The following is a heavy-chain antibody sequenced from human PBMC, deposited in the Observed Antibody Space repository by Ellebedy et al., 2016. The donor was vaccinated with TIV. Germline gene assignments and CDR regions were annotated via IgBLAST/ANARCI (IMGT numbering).Heavy chain of an antibody. D-gene: IGHD1-26*01. Sequence: PGGSLRLSCAVSGFSGFTFSNAWMSWVRQGPGKGLEWVGHIKSKIDGGTTDYAEPVKGRFSISRHDSKKTVYLQMDRLRTEDTGVYYCATDMSGSYRSFDFWGQGTLVTVSS. CDR1: GFSGFTFSNAW. CDR2: IKSKIDGGTT. V-gene: IGHV3-15*01. J-gene: IGHJ4*02. CDR3: ATDMSGSYRSFDF.